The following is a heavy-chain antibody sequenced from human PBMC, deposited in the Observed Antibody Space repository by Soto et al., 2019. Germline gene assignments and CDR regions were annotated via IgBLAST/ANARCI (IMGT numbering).Heavy chain of an antibody. CDR2: TSGSGGST. CDR3: AKGLNDFCSSYSEH. J-gene: IGHJ4*02. V-gene: IGHV3-23*01. CDR1: GFTFRTYA. D-gene: IGHD3-3*01. Sequence: EVQLLESGGGLVQSGGSLRLSCAASGFTFRTYAMSWVRQAPGKGLEWVSATSGSGGSTYYADSVKGRFTISRDNSKNTLYLQMNSLRAEDTAVYYCAKGLNDFCSSYSEHWGQGTLVTVSS.